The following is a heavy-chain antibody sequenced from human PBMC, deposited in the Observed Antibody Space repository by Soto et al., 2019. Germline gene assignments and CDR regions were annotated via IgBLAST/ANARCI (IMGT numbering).Heavy chain of an antibody. Sequence: VGSLRLSCAASGFTFSSYEMNWVRQAPGKGLEWVSYISSSGSTIYYADSVKGRFTISRDNAKNSLYLQMNSLRAEDTAVYYCARDSVLYGTDYWGQGTLVTVSS. CDR3: ARDSVLYGTDY. J-gene: IGHJ4*02. CDR1: GFTFSSYE. V-gene: IGHV3-48*03. CDR2: ISSSGSTI. D-gene: IGHD4-17*01.